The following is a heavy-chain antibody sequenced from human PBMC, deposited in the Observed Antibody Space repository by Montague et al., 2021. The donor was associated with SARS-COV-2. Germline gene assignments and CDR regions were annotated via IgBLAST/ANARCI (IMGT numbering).Heavy chain of an antibody. Sequence: SETLSLTCTVSGGSISSSSYYWGWIRQPPGKGLEWIGSIYYSGXTXYXXXXKXRVTISVDTSKNQFSLKLSSVTAADTAVYYCARHGKTRIAMIAVVIGYFDYWGQGTLVTVSS. CDR3: ARHGKTRIAMIAVVIGYFDY. J-gene: IGHJ4*02. CDR1: GGSISSSSYY. CDR2: IYYSGXT. D-gene: IGHD3-22*01. V-gene: IGHV4-39*01.